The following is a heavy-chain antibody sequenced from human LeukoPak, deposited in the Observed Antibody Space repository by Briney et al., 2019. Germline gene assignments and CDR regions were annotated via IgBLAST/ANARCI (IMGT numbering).Heavy chain of an antibody. V-gene: IGHV4-39*07. J-gene: IGHJ5*02. CDR2: IYYSGST. D-gene: IGHD6-13*01. CDR1: GGSISSSGYY. CDR3: AREQQLAPRGWFDP. Sequence: SETLSLTCTVSGGSISSSGYYWGWIRQPPGKGLEWIGSIYYSGSTYYNPSLKSRVTISVDTSKNQFSLKLSSVTAADTAVYYCAREQQLAPRGWFDPWGQGTLVTVSS.